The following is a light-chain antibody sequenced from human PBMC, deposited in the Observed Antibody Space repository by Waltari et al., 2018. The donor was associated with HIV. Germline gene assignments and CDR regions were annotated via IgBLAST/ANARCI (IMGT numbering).Light chain of an antibody. CDR1: SSDVGGYQY. J-gene: IGLJ2*01. Sequence: QSALSQPASVSGYFGQPITISCTGTSSDVGGYQYVSWYQQQPGKAPKLLISEVSNRPSGVSSRFSGSKSGNTASLTIFWLQAEDEADYYCSSYTNRDTVVFGGGTKLTVV. CDR2: EVS. V-gene: IGLV2-14*03. CDR3: SSYTNRDTVV.